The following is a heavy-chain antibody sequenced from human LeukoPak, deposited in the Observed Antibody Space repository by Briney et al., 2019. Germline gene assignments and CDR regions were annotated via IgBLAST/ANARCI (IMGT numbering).Heavy chain of an antibody. V-gene: IGHV3-21*01. J-gene: IGHJ3*02. Sequence: TGGSVRLSCAASGFTFSTHGMNWVRQAPGKGLEWVSFIDTSSSYKYYADSVKGRFTIPRDNAKNSLYLQMKSLRADDTALYYCARGRSITLLRGVAISDGFDIWGQGTMVTVSS. CDR3: ARGRSITLLRGVAISDGFDI. CDR1: GFTFSTHG. CDR2: IDTSSSYK. D-gene: IGHD3-10*01.